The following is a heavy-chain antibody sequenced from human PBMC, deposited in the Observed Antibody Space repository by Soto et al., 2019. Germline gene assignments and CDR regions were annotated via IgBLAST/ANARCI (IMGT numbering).Heavy chain of an antibody. CDR3: ARAILGRGIFGVVKDAFDI. CDR1: GGSISSGGYS. J-gene: IGHJ3*02. Sequence: SETLSLTCAVSGGSISSGGYSWSWIRQPPGKGLEWIGYIYHSGSTYYNPSLKSRVTISVDRSKNQFSLKLSSVTAADTAVYYCARAILGRGIFGVVKDAFDIWGQGTMVTVSS. D-gene: IGHD3-3*01. CDR2: IYHSGST. V-gene: IGHV4-30-2*01.